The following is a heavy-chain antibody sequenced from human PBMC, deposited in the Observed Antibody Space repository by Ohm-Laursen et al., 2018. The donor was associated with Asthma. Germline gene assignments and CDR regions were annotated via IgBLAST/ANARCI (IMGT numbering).Heavy chain of an antibody. V-gene: IGHV1-2*06. D-gene: IGHD3-10*01. CDR3: ARGNHYYGSGSYYNDDWFDP. CDR1: GYTFTGYS. Sequence: VSVKVSCKASGYTFTGYSMHWVRQAPGQGLEWMGRVNPNSGGTNYAQKFQGRVTMTRGTSISTAYMELSRLRSDDTAVYYCARGNHYYGSGSYYNDDWFDPWGQGTLVTVSS. J-gene: IGHJ5*02. CDR2: VNPNSGGT.